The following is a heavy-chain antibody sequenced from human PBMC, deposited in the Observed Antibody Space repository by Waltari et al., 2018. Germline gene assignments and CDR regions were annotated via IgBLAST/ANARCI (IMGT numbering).Heavy chain of an antibody. V-gene: IGHV4-59*01. CDR1: GGSISSYY. CDR3: ARVGRIVGATSNYYYGMDV. J-gene: IGHJ6*02. Sequence: QVQLQESGPGLVKPSETLSLTCTVSGGSISSYYWSWIRQPPGKGLEWIGYIYYSGSTNYNPSLKSRVTISVDTSKNQFSLKLSSVTAADTAVYYCARVGRIVGATSNYYYGMDVWGQGTTVTVSS. CDR2: IYYSGST. D-gene: IGHD1-26*01.